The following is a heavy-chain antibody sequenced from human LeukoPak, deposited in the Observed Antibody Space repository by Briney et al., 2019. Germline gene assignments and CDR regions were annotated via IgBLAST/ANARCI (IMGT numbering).Heavy chain of an antibody. CDR3: ARLGTYWSNYYFEY. J-gene: IGHJ4*02. D-gene: IGHD3-10*01. CDR1: GFNFTTYW. CDR2: IYPGYSDT. V-gene: IGHV5-51*01. Sequence: GGSLNISCQGSGFNFTTYWIGWGRQLPGKGLEGMGIIYPGYSDTRYSPSFQGQVTISADKSINTAYLQLSSLKASDTAMYYCARLGTYWSNYYFEYWGQGTLVTVSS.